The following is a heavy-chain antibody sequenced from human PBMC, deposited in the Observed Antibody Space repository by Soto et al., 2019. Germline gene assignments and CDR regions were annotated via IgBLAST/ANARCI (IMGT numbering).Heavy chain of an antibody. J-gene: IGHJ6*02. Sequence: QVQLVESGGGVVQPGRSLRLSCAASGFTFSSYAMHWVRQAPGKGLEWVAVISYDGSNKYYADSVKGRFTISRDNSKNTLYLQMNSLRDEDTAVYYCARVGSGWAMDVWGQGTTVTVSS. CDR3: ARVGSGWAMDV. CDR1: GFTFSSYA. D-gene: IGHD6-19*01. CDR2: ISYDGSNK. V-gene: IGHV3-30-3*01.